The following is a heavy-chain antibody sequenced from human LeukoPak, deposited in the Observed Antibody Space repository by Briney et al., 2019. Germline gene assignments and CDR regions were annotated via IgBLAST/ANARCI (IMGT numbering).Heavy chain of an antibody. V-gene: IGHV3-21*01. J-gene: IGHJ6*03. CDR3: ARVKYYDFWSGYYPGNYYYYYYMDV. CDR1: GFTFSSYS. CDR2: ISSSSSYI. Sequence: PGGSLRLSCAASGFTFSSYSMNWVRQAPGKGLEWVSSISSSSSYIYYADSVKGRFTISRDNAKNSLYLQMNSLRAEDTAVYYCARVKYYDFWSGYYPGNYYYYYYMDVWGKGTTVTVSS. D-gene: IGHD3-3*01.